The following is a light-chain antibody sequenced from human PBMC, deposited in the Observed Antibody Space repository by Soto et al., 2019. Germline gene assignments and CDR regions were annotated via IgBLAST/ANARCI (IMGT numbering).Light chain of an antibody. J-gene: IGKJ4*01. CDR3: QQRSNGGLT. V-gene: IGKV3-11*01. CDR1: QSVSSY. CDR2: DAS. Sequence: EIVLTQSPATLSLSPGERATLSCRASQSVSSYLAWYQQKPGQAPRLLIYDASNRATGITARFSGSGSGTDFTLTTSSLEPEDFAVYYCQQRSNGGLTFGGGTKVEIK.